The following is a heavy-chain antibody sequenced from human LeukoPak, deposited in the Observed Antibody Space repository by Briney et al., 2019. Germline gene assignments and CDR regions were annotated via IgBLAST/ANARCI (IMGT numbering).Heavy chain of an antibody. CDR1: GYTFTSYD. CDR3: ARGYIRRQWLVSPYLQYYFDY. J-gene: IGHJ4*02. Sequence: ASVNVSCKASGYTFTSYDINWVRQATGPGLEWMGGMNPNSGNTGYAQKFQRRVTTTRNTSIRTAYMELSSLRSEDTAVYYCARGYIRRQWLVSPYLQYYFDYWGQGTLVTVSS. CDR2: MNPNSGNT. D-gene: IGHD6-19*01. V-gene: IGHV1-8*01.